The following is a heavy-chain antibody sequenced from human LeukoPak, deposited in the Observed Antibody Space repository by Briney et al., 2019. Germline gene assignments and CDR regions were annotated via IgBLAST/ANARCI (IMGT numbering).Heavy chain of an antibody. Sequence: SETLSLTCTVSGFSISSYYWSWIRQPPGKGLEWVGYIYYSGSTNYNPSLKSRVSISVDTSKNQFSLKLSSVTAADTAVYYCAGHYYDSSGYFLHYYYYMDVWGKGTTVTVSS. CDR3: AGHYYDSSGYFLHYYYYMDV. D-gene: IGHD3-22*01. J-gene: IGHJ6*03. CDR1: GFSISSYY. CDR2: IYYSGST. V-gene: IGHV4-59*01.